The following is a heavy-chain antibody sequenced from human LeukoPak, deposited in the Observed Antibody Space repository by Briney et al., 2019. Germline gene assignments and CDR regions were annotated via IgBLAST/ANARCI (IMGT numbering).Heavy chain of an antibody. Sequence: ASVKVSCKVSGYTLTELSMHWVRQAPGQGLEWMGWINPNSGGTNYAQKFQGRVTMTRDTSISTAYMELSRLRSDDTAVYYCARENTAMELWGQGTLVTVSS. V-gene: IGHV1-2*02. CDR2: INPNSGGT. CDR1: GYTLTELS. CDR3: ARENTAMEL. J-gene: IGHJ4*02. D-gene: IGHD5-18*01.